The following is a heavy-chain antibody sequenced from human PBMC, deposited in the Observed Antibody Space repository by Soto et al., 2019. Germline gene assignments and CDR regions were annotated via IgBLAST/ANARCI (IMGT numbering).Heavy chain of an antibody. CDR2: MNPNSGNT. Sequence: QVQLVQSGAEVKKPGASLNVSCKASGYTFTSYDINWVRPATGQGLEWMGWMNPNSGNTGYAQKFQGRVTITRNTSISTAYIELSSLRSEDTAVYSCARVVPAALPPAAFDYWLQGTLVTVSS. CDR3: ARVVPAALPPAAFDY. D-gene: IGHD2-2*01. J-gene: IGHJ4*02. CDR1: GYTFTSYD. V-gene: IGHV1-8*01.